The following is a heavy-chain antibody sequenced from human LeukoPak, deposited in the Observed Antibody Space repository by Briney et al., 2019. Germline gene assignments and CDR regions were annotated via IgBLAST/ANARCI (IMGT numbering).Heavy chain of an antibody. D-gene: IGHD3-10*01. CDR3: ARSLTIREGDAFDI. J-gene: IGHJ3*02. Sequence: EASVKVSCKASGGTFSSYAISWVRQAPGQGLEWMGGIIPIFGTANYAQKFQGRVTITADKSTSTAYMELRSLRSEDTAVYYCARSLTIREGDAFDIWGQGTMVTVSS. CDR1: GGTFSSYA. V-gene: IGHV1-69*06. CDR2: IIPIFGTA.